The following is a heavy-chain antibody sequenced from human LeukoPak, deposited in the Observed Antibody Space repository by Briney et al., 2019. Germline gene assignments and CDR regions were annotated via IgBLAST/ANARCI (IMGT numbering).Heavy chain of an antibody. J-gene: IGHJ4*02. CDR1: GGTFSSYA. CDR3: ARSRGELLRDFDY. Sequence: SVKVSCEASGGTFSSYAISWVRQAPGQGLEWMGGIIPIFGTANYAQKFQGRVTITADKSTSTAYMELSSLRSEDTAVYYCARSRGELLRDFDYWGQGTLVTVSS. D-gene: IGHD1-26*01. CDR2: IIPIFGTA. V-gene: IGHV1-69*06.